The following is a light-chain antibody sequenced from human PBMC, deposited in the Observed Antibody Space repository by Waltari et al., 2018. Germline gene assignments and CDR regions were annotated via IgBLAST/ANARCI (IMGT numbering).Light chain of an antibody. CDR3: LQYNSYPWA. Sequence: DIQMTQSPSSLSVSVGDRVTITCRASQGIGNDLGWYQQKPGKAPKRLIYAASTLQSGVPSRLSGSGSGTEFTLTISSLQPEDFASYYCLQYNSYPWAFGQGTKVEIK. CDR1: QGIGND. CDR2: AAS. J-gene: IGKJ1*01. V-gene: IGKV1-17*01.